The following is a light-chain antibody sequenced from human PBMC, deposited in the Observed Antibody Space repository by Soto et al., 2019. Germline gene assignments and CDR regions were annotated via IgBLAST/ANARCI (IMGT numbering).Light chain of an antibody. CDR1: QSVSSD. J-gene: IGKJ1*01. CDR3: QLYGISPKT. V-gene: IGKV3-20*01. Sequence: EIVLTHSPATLSLSPGERATLSCRASQSVSSDLAWYHQKPGQAPRLLIHGASTRATGIADRFSGSGSGTDFTLTISRLEPEDFAVYYCQLYGISPKTFGQGTKVDIK. CDR2: GAS.